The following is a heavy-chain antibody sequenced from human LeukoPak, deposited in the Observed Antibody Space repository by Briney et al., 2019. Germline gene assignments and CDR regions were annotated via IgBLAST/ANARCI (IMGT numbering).Heavy chain of an antibody. Sequence: PGGSLRLSCAASGFTFSSYSMNWVRQAPGKGLEWVSSISSSSSYIYYADSVKGRFTISRDNAKNSLYLQMNSLRAEDTAVYYCARDFYYDSSGSQLQFDYWGQGTLVTVSS. CDR3: ARDFYYDSSGSQLQFDY. D-gene: IGHD3-22*01. CDR1: GFTFSSYS. CDR2: ISSSSSYI. V-gene: IGHV3-21*01. J-gene: IGHJ4*02.